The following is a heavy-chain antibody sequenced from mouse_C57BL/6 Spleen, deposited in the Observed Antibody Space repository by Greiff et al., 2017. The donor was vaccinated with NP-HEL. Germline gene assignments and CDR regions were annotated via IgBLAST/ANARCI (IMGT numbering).Heavy chain of an antibody. CDR3: ARYTPPFDV. CDR1: GYTFTSYW. V-gene: IGHV1-50*01. CDR2: IDPSDSYT. D-gene: IGHD5-1-1*01. J-gene: IGHJ1*03. Sequence: QVQLKQSGAELVKPGASVKLSCKASGYTFTSYWMQWVKQRPGQGLEWIGEIDPSDSYTNYNQKFKGKATLTVDTSSSTAYMQLSSLTSEDSAVYYCARYTPPFDVWGTGTTVTVSS.